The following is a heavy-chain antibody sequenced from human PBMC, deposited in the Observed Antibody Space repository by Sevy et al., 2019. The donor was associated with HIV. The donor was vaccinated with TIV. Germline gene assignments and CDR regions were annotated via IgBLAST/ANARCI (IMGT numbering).Heavy chain of an antibody. CDR3: ARVGYCRGGTCFSGFYYAMDV. Sequence: GGSLRLSCAASGFTFFAYTMHWVRQAPGKGLEWVALISYDINNKYYADSVKGRFTISRDKSKSTLYLQMKSLRAEDTAVYYCARVGYCRGGTCFSGFYYAMDVWGQGTTVTVSS. D-gene: IGHD2-15*01. CDR2: ISYDINNK. V-gene: IGHV3-30-3*01. CDR1: GFTFFAYT. J-gene: IGHJ6*02.